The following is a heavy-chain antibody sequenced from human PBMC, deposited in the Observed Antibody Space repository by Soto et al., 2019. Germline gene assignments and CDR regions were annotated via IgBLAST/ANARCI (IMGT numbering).Heavy chain of an antibody. D-gene: IGHD3-10*01. CDR3: AKGRGYYYYGMDV. V-gene: IGHV3-30*18. J-gene: IGHJ6*02. CDR2: ISYDGSNK. Sequence: QVQLVESGGGVVQPGRSLRLSCAASGFTFSSYGMHWVRQAPGKGLEWVAVISYDGSNKYYADSVKGRFTISRDNSKNTLYLQMNSLRAEDTAVYYCAKGRGYYYYGMDVWGQGTTVTVSS. CDR1: GFTFSSYG.